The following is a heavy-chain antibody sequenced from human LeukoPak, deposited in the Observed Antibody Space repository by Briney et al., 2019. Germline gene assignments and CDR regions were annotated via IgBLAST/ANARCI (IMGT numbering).Heavy chain of an antibody. Sequence: ASVKVSCKASGGTFSSYAISWVRQAPGQGLEWMGRIIPILGIANYAQKFQGRVTITADKSTSTAYMELSSLRSEDTAVYYCARVSRELGRPTEPGERYYFDYWGQGTLVTVSS. CDR1: GGTFSSYA. CDR2: IIPILGIA. V-gene: IGHV1-69*04. CDR3: ARVSRELGRPTEPGERYYFDY. D-gene: IGHD1-26*01. J-gene: IGHJ4*02.